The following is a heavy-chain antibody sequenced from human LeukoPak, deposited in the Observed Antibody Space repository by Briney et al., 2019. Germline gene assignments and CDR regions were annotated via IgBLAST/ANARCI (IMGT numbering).Heavy chain of an antibody. D-gene: IGHD3-22*01. Sequence: GGSLRLSCAASGFTFSNYNMNWLRQAPGKGLEWVSHISSSGRSIYYADSVRGRFATSRDNVWNSLYLQMNSLRAEDTAVYYCAREGYYDSSGYSIRFSYWGQGTLVTVSS. J-gene: IGHJ4*02. CDR2: ISSSGRSI. CDR3: AREGYYDSSGYSIRFSY. V-gene: IGHV3-48*01. CDR1: GFTFSNYN.